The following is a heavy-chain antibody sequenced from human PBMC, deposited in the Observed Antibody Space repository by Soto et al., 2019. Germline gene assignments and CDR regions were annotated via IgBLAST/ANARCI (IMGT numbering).Heavy chain of an antibody. J-gene: IGHJ4*02. CDR3: ARVSGCSGGSCYSSY. Sequence: QVQLVQSGAEVKKPGSSVKVSCKASGGTFSSYTISWVRQAPGQGLEWMGRIIPILGIANYAQKFQGRVTITADKSTSTPYMELSSLRSEDTAVYYCARVSGCSGGSCYSSYWGQGTLVTVSS. D-gene: IGHD2-15*01. V-gene: IGHV1-69*02. CDR2: IIPILGIA. CDR1: GGTFSSYT.